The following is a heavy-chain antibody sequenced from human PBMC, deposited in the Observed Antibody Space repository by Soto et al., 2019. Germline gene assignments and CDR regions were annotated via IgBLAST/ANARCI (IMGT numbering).Heavy chain of an antibody. D-gene: IGHD1-26*01. CDR1: GYSFTSYW. Sequence: EVQLVQSGAEVKKPGESLRISCKGSGYSFTSYWISWVRQMPGKGLEWMERIDPSDSYTNYSPSFQGHVTISADKSISTGYLQWSSLKASDTAMYYCARHKAEVGATSDAFDIWGRGTMVTVSS. J-gene: IGHJ3*02. CDR3: ARHKAEVGATSDAFDI. V-gene: IGHV5-10-1*01. CDR2: IDPSDSYT.